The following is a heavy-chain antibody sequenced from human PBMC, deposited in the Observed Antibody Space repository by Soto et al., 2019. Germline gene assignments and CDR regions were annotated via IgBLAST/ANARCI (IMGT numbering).Heavy chain of an antibody. J-gene: IGHJ4*02. CDR3: ARAWDVGATFNY. D-gene: IGHD1-26*01. V-gene: IGHV1-18*01. Sequence: GASVKVSCKASGYTFTSYGLSWVRQSPGQWLEWMGWISAYNGNTNYAQKLQGRVTMTTDTCTSTAYMEPRSLRSDDPAVHSCARAWDVGATFNYWRQGTLVTVSS. CDR2: ISAYNGNT. CDR1: GYTFTSYG.